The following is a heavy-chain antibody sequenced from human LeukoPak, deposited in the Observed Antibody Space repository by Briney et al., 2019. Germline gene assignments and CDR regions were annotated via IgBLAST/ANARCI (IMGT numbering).Heavy chain of an antibody. J-gene: IGHJ4*02. CDR3: AKDPPSELGPYYFDY. V-gene: IGHV3-23*01. Sequence: PGGSLRLSCAASGFTFSTYAMTWVRQAPGQGLEWVSSISGSGSSTYYADSVKGRFTISRDNSKNTLYLQMNSLRAEDTAVYYCAKDPPSELGPYYFDYWGQGTLVTVSS. CDR2: ISGSGSST. CDR1: GFTFSTYA. D-gene: IGHD1-14*01.